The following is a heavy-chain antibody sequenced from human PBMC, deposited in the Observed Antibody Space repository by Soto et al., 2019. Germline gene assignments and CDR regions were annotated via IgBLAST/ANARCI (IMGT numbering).Heavy chain of an antibody. V-gene: IGHV3-23*01. Sequence: EVQLLESGGGLVQPGGSLRLSCAASGFTFSSYAMSWVRQAPVKGLEWVSAISGSGGSTYYADSVKGRFTISRDNSKNTLYLQMNNLSAEDTAVYYCAKDQGDFWSGYYIWGQGTLVTVSS. D-gene: IGHD3-3*01. CDR2: ISGSGGST. CDR1: GFTFSSYA. CDR3: AKDQGDFWSGYYI. J-gene: IGHJ4*02.